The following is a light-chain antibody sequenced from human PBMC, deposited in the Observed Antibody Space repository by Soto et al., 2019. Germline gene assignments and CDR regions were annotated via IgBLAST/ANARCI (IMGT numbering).Light chain of an antibody. CDR2: DVS. Sequence: QSALTQPASVSGSPGQSITISCTGTSSDVGGYNYVSWHQHHPGKAPKLMIYDVSNRPSGVSNRFSGSKSGNTASLTISGLQPEYEADYYCCSYTTSNTRQVVFGTGTKVTVL. CDR1: SSDVGGYNY. V-gene: IGLV2-14*03. CDR3: CSYTTSNTRQVV. J-gene: IGLJ1*01.